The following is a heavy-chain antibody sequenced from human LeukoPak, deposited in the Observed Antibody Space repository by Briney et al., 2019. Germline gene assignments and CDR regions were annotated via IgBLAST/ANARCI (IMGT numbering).Heavy chain of an antibody. J-gene: IGHJ4*02. D-gene: IGHD3-22*01. CDR2: IKSKTDGGTT. CDR3: TTLYYYDSSGYYAYFGY. CDR1: GFTFSNAW. V-gene: IGHV3-15*01. Sequence: TGGSLRLSCAASGFTFSNAWMSWVRQAPGKGLEWVGRIKSKTDGGTTDYAAPVKGRFTISRDDSKNTLYLQMNSLKTEDTAVYYCTTLYYYDSSGYYAYFGYWGQGTLVTVSS.